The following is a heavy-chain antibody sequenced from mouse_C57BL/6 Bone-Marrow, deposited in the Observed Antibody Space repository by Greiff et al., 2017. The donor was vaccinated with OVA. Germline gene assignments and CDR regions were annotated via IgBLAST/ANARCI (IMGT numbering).Heavy chain of an antibody. CDR2: INYDGSST. V-gene: IGHV5-16*01. CDR3: ARGWLPMDY. J-gene: IGHJ4*01. D-gene: IGHD2-2*01. Sequence: EVKLMESEGGLVQPGSSMKLSCTASGFTFSDYYMAWVRQVPEKGLEWVANINYDGSSTYYLDSLKSRFIISRDNAKNILYLQMSSLKSEDTATYYCARGWLPMDYWGQGTSVTVSS. CDR1: GFTFSDYY.